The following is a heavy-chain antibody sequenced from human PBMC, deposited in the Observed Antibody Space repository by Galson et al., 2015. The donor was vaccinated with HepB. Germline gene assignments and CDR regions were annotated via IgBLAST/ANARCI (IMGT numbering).Heavy chain of an antibody. J-gene: IGHJ6*02. V-gene: IGHV3-9*01. CDR2: ISWNSGSI. D-gene: IGHD2-15*01. CDR1: GFTFDDYA. Sequence: SLRLSCAASGFTFDDYAMHWVRQAPGKGLEWVSGISWNSGSIGYADSVKGRFTISRDNAKNSLYLQMNSLRAEDTALYYCAKDVGSGGSFSLYYYYGMDVWGQGTTVTVSS. CDR3: AKDVGSGGSFSLYYYYGMDV.